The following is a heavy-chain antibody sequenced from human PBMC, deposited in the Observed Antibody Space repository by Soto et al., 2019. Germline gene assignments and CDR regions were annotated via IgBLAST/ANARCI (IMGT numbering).Heavy chain of an antibody. D-gene: IGHD1-7*01. CDR2: ISPKSGGT. CDR3: GRGRSGELVALH. CDR1: GYTFTGYY. V-gene: IGHV1-2*02. Sequence: ASVKVSCKASGYTFTGYYIHWVRQAPGQGLEWVGEISPKSGGTRYAQKFQGRVTMTKDTSISTVYMELNNLSPDDTAVYYCGRGRSGELVALHWGQGTMVIVSS. J-gene: IGHJ4*02.